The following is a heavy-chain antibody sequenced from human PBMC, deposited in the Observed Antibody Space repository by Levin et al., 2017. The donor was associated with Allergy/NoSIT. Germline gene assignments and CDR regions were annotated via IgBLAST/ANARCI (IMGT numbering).Heavy chain of an antibody. J-gene: IGHJ6*03. Sequence: SETLSLTCTVSGGSISSGGYYWSWIRQHPGKGLEWIGYIYYSGSTYYNPSLKSRVTISVDTSKNQFSLKLSSVTAADTAVYYCARGTTVTRSYMDVWGKGTTVTVSS. CDR2: IYYSGST. CDR1: GGSISSGGYY. V-gene: IGHV4-31*03. CDR3: ARGTTVTRSYMDV. D-gene: IGHD4-17*01.